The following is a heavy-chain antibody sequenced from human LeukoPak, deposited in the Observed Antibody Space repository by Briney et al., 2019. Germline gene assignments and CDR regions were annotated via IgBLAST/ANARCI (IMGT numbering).Heavy chain of an antibody. J-gene: IGHJ4*02. D-gene: IGHD1-26*01. CDR3: ARERIVGATFPFDY. V-gene: IGHV4-39*07. CDR1: GGSISSYY. CDR2: IYYSGST. Sequence: SETLSLTCTVSGGSISSYYWSWIRQPPGKGLEWIGSIYYSGSTYYNPSLKSRVTISVDTSKNQFSLKLSSVTAADTAVYYCARERIVGATFPFDYWGQGTLVTVSS.